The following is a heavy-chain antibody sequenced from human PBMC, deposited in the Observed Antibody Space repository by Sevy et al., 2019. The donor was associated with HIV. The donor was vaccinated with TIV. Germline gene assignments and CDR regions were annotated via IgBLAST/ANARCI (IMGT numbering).Heavy chain of an antibody. V-gene: IGHV3-7*01. CDR3: VREGLGGYSYSLDY. D-gene: IGHD5-18*01. CDR1: GFSFSIYW. CDR2: MKQDGSEE. Sequence: GGSLRLSCAASGFSFSIYWMSWVRQAPGKGLEWVATMKQDGSEEDYVDSVKGRFTISIDNAKNSLFLQMNSLSAEETAVYYCVREGLGGYSYSLDYWGHGTLVTVSS. J-gene: IGHJ4*01.